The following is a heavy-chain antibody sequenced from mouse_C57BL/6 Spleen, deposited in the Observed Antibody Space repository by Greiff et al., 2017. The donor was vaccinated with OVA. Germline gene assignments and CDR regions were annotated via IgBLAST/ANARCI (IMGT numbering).Heavy chain of an antibody. CDR3: ARENYGSSYVSDY. CDR1: GYTFTSYW. J-gene: IGHJ2*01. D-gene: IGHD1-1*01. V-gene: IGHV1-50*01. CDR2: IDPSDSYT. Sequence: AQLQQPGAELVKPGASVKLSCKASGYTFTSYWMQWVKQRPGQGLEWIGEIDPSDSYTNYNQKFKGKATLTVDTSSSTAYMQLSSLTSEDSAVYYCARENYGSSYVSDYWGQGTTLTVSS.